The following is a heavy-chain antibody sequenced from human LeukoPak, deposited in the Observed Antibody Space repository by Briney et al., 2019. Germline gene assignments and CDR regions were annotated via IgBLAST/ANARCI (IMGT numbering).Heavy chain of an antibody. D-gene: IGHD4-17*01. CDR2: MNPNSGNT. CDR3: ARGRPDYGEGIDS. J-gene: IGHJ4*02. Sequence: ASVKVSCKASGYTFTSYDINWVRQATGQGLEWMGWMNPNSGNTGYAQKFQGRVTITRNTSISTTYMELSSLRSEDTAVYFCARGRPDYGEGIDSRGQGTLVTVSS. V-gene: IGHV1-8*03. CDR1: GYTFTSYD.